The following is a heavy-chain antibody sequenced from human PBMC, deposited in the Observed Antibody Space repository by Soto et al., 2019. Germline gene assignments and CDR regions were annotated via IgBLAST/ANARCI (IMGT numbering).Heavy chain of an antibody. CDR2: IIPIFGTA. J-gene: IGHJ6*02. CDR3: ARVGRAYYYDSSGSPYYYGMDV. V-gene: IGHV1-69*01. Sequence: QVQLVQSGAEVKKPGSSVKVSCKASGGTFSSYAISWVRQAPGQGLEWMGGIIPIFGTANYAQKFQGRVTITADESTSTAYMELSSLRSEDTAVYYCARVGRAYYYDSSGSPYYYGMDVWGQGTTVTVSS. D-gene: IGHD3-22*01. CDR1: GGTFSSYA.